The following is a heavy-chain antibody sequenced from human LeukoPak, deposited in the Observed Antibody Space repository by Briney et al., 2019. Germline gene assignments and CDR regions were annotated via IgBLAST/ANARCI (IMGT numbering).Heavy chain of an antibody. CDR2: IYYSGST. CDR1: GDSIRSSSYY. J-gene: IGHJ4*02. Sequence: SETLSFTCSVSGDSIRSSSYYWGWICQPPGEGLEWIGSIYYSGSTYYNPSLKSRVTISVDTSKNQFSLKLSYAAAADTAVYYCASGGPCYFDYWGQGTLVTVSS. CDR3: ASGGPCYFDY. V-gene: IGHV4-39*01.